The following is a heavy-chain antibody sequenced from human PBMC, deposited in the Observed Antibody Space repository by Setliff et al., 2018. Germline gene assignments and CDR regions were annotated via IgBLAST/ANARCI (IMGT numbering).Heavy chain of an antibody. D-gene: IGHD1-26*01. J-gene: IGHJ4*02. CDR3: ARGVGATCDY. CDR1: GGSISSYY. CDR2: IYYSGST. Sequence: SETLSLTCTVSGGSISSYYWSWIRQPPGKGLEWIGYIYYSGSTNYNPSLKSRVTISVDTSKNQFSLMLSSVTAADTAVYYCARGVGATCDYWGQGTLVTVSS. V-gene: IGHV4-59*01.